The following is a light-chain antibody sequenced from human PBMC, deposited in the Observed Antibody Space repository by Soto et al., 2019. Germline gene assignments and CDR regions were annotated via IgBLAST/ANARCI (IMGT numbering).Light chain of an antibody. J-gene: IGLJ2*01. CDR3: SSYTTSKTVV. Sequence: QSALTQPASVSGSPGQSITISCTGTSSDIAPYKYVSWFQHHPGKAPKLIIFEVSNRPSGISDRFSGFKSANTAYLTISGVQPEDEADYHCSSYTTSKTVVFGGGTKVTVL. CDR2: EVS. V-gene: IGLV2-14*01. CDR1: SSDIAPYKY.